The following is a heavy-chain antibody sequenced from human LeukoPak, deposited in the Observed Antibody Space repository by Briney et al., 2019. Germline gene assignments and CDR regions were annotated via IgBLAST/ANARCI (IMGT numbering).Heavy chain of an antibody. CDR2: INDDSSDI. CDR1: GFTFSLYA. CDR3: ARDTLQPGLIDS. V-gene: IGHV3-21*05. Sequence: SGGSLRLSCAASGFTFSLYAMNWVRQAPGKGLEWVSYINDDSSDIHYAGSVRGRFTISRDDARKTLYLQLSSLRVEDTAVYYCARDTLQPGLIDSWGQGTLVNVSS. D-gene: IGHD2-15*01. J-gene: IGHJ4*02.